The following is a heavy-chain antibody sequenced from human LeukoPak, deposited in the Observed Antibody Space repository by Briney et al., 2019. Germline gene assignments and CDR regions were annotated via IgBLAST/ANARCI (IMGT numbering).Heavy chain of an antibody. CDR3: ARHLVGSSGWYRGGYYYYGMDV. V-gene: IGHV4-39*01. CDR2: IYYSGST. CDR1: GDSISSYY. J-gene: IGHJ6*02. D-gene: IGHD6-19*01. Sequence: PSETLSLTCTVSGDSISSYYWGWIRQPPGKGLEWIGSIYYSGSTYYNPSLKSRVTISVDTSKNQFSLKLSSVTAADTAVYYCARHLVGSSGWYRGGYYYYGMDVWGQGTTVTVSS.